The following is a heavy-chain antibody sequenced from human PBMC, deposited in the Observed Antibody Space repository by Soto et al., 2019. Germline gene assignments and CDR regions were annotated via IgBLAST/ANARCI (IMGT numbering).Heavy chain of an antibody. J-gene: IGHJ6*02. CDR2: IDPSDSYT. CDR1: GYSFTSYW. CDR3: ARSSIMITFGGVIGSYGMDV. D-gene: IGHD3-16*02. Sequence: PGESLKISCKGSGYSFTSYWISWVRQMPGKGLEWMGRIDPSDSYTNYSPSFQGHVTISADKSISTAYLQWSSLKASDTAMYYCARSSIMITFGGVIGSYGMDVWGQGTTVTVSS. V-gene: IGHV5-10-1*01.